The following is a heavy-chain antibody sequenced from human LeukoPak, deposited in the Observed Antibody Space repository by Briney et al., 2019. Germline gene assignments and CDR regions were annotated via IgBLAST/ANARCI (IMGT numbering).Heavy chain of an antibody. D-gene: IGHD2-2*01. CDR2: IGSNGGST. J-gene: IGHJ3*02. V-gene: IGHV3-64*02. CDR1: GFTFNSYA. Sequence: GGSLRLSCAASGFTFNSYAMHWVRQAPGKGLEYVSVIGSNGGSTYYADSVKGRFTISRDNSKNTLYLQMGSLRAEDMAVYYCAGSNCSTTDCLFNAFDIWGQGTMVTVSS. CDR3: AGSNCSTTDCLFNAFDI.